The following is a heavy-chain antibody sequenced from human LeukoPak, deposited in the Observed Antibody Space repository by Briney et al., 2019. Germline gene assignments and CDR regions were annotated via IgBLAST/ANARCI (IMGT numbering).Heavy chain of an antibody. CDR1: GGSVSSYY. J-gene: IGHJ6*02. CDR2: IYYSGST. D-gene: IGHD6-6*01. Sequence: PSETLSLTCTVSGGSVSSYYWSWIRQPPGKGLEWIGRIYYSGSTNYNPSLKSRVTISVDASKNQFSLKLSSVTAADTAVYYCARSITARPFDYYYYGMDVWGQGTTVTVSS. CDR3: ARSITARPFDYYYYGMDV. V-gene: IGHV4-59*08.